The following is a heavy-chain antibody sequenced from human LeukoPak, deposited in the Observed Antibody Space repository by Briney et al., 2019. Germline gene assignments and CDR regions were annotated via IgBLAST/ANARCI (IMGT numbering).Heavy chain of an antibody. CDR1: GFTFGDYA. J-gene: IGHJ3*02. V-gene: IGHV3-49*04. D-gene: IGHD2-21*02. CDR2: IRSNAYGGTT. Sequence: GGSLRLSCTASGFTFGDYAMSWVRQAPGKGLEWVGFIRSNAYGGTTEYAASVKGRFTISRDDSKSIAYLQMNSLKTEDTAVYYCTRVRHIVVVTASDAFDIWGQGTMVTVSS. CDR3: TRVRHIVVVTASDAFDI.